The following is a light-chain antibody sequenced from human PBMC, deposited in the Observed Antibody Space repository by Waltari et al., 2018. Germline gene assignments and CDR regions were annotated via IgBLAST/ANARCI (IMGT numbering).Light chain of an antibody. Sequence: DMQMTQSPSYVSASVGDRVTITGRASQDIHTWLAWYQQKPGKAPRLLISAASSLQSGVPSRFSGSGSGTDFTLTISSLQPEDFATYYCQQANSFPFTFGPGTKVDI. CDR1: QDIHTW. CDR2: AAS. J-gene: IGKJ3*01. CDR3: QQANSFPFT. V-gene: IGKV1D-12*01.